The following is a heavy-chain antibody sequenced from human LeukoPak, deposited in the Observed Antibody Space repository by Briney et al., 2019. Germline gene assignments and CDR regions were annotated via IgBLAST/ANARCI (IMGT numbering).Heavy chain of an antibody. CDR1: GFSVSNNY. CDR3: ARDPPGIAASGTYY. CDR2: IYSRGGT. J-gene: IGHJ4*02. Sequence: PGGSLRLSCAVSGFSVSNNYMNWVRQAPGKGLEWVSLIYSRGGTSYADSVKGRFTISRDSSKNMLFLQMNSLRVEDTAVYYCARDPPGIAASGTYYWGQGTLVTVSS. V-gene: IGHV3-53*01. D-gene: IGHD6-13*01.